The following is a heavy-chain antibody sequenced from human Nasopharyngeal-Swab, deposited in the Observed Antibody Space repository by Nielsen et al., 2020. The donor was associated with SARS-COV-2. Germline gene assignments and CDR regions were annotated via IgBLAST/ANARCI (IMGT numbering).Heavy chain of an antibody. CDR3: ARKDRRAFDI. Sequence: GGSLRLSCAASGFTFSDYYMSWIRQAPGKGLEWVSYISSSSSYTNYADPVKGRFTISRDNAKNSLYLQINSLRAEDTAVYYCARKDRRAFDIWGQGKMVTVSS. CDR1: GFTFSDYY. V-gene: IGHV3-11*06. D-gene: IGHD2-15*01. CDR2: ISSSSSYT. J-gene: IGHJ3*02.